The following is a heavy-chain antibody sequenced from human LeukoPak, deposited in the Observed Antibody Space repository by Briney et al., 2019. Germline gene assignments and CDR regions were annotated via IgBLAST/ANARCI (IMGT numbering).Heavy chain of an antibody. D-gene: IGHD3-9*01. CDR1: GGSFSGYY. Sequence: SETLSLTCAVYGGSFSGYYWSWIRQPPGKGLEWIGEINHSGSTNYNPSLKSRVNISVDTSKNQFSLKLSSVTAADTAVYYCARGYYDILTLYYFDYWGQGTLVTVSS. J-gene: IGHJ4*02. CDR2: INHSGST. V-gene: IGHV4-34*01. CDR3: ARGYYDILTLYYFDY.